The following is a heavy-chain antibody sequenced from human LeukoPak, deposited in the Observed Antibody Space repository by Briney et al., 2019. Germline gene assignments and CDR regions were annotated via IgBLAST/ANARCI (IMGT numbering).Heavy chain of an antibody. D-gene: IGHD1-20*01. Sequence: ASVKVSCKTSGYTFTGYDINWVRQAAGQGFEWMGWMHPNSGDTGYAHKLQGRITITRDSSTATAYMELSSLRSEDTAMYYCARGRLNGNVDFWGQGTLVTVSS. J-gene: IGHJ4*02. CDR3: ARGRLNGNVDF. CDR2: MHPNSGDT. CDR1: GYTFTGYD. V-gene: IGHV1-8*01.